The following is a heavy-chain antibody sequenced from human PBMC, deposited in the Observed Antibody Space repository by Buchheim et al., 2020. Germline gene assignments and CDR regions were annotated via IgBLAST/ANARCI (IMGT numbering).Heavy chain of an antibody. D-gene: IGHD6-13*01. Sequence: QVQLVESVGGLVKPGGSLRLSCAASGFTFSDYYMSWIRQAPGTGLEWVCDISSSGSTIYYADSVKGRFTISRDNAKNSLYLNRKRLRAEDTAVYYCARAIWTGSSWYFGYGGKGTL. J-gene: IGHJ4*02. V-gene: IGHV3-11*01. CDR1: GFTFSDYY. CDR2: ISSSGSTI. CDR3: ARAIWTGSSWYFGY.